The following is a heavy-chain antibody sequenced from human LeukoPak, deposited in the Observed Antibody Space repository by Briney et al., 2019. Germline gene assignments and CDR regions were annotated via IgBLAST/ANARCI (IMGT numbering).Heavy chain of an antibody. V-gene: IGHV3-23*01. CDR2: ISGSGGST. CDR3: AKESGSYFDAFDI. D-gene: IGHD1-26*01. Sequence: PGASLRLSCAASGFTFSSYAMSWVRQAPGKGLEWVSAISGSGGSTYYADSVKGRFSISRDNSKNTLYLQMNSLRAEDTAVYYCAKESGSYFDAFDIWGQGTMVTVSS. J-gene: IGHJ3*02. CDR1: GFTFSSYA.